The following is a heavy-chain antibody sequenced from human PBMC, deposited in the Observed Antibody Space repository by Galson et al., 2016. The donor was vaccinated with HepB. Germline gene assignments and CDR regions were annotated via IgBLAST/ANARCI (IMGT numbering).Heavy chain of an antibody. V-gene: IGHV5-51*01. D-gene: IGHD1-26*01. J-gene: IGHJ4*02. CDR3: VRPRPPTEHLDY. CDR1: GYSFSCHW. CDR2: IYAGDSST. Sequence: KVSCKGSGYSFSCHWIGWVRQMPGKGLEWMGTIYAGDSSTRYNPSFRGQVTISVDKSIDTAYLQWSSLKVSDSAIYFCVRPRPPTEHLDYWGQGTLVTVSS.